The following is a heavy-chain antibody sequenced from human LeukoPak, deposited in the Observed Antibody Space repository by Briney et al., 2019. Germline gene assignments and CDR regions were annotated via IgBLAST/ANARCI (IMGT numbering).Heavy chain of an antibody. CDR2: ISDSAYST. V-gene: IGHV3-23*01. Sequence: GGSLRLSCAASGFTFSSYAMSWVRQAPGKGLEWVSTISDSAYSTFYADSVKGRFTISRDTSRNTLFLQMNSLRTEDTAVYYCAKDWGQVPASISGHWGQGTLVTVSS. J-gene: IGHJ1*01. D-gene: IGHD2-2*01. CDR3: AKDWGQVPASISGH. CDR1: GFTFSSYA.